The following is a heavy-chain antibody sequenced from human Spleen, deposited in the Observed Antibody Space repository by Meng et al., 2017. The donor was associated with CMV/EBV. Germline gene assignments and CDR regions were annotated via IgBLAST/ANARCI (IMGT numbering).Heavy chain of an antibody. CDR3: ARDQYDRTNWFDP. D-gene: IGHD1-14*01. CDR2: INPSGGT. Sequence: CKASGYNFIDYYMHWVRQAPGQGLEWMGWINPSGGTKYAQKFQGRVTMTRDTSINTAYMELSRLRSDDTAVYYCARDQYDRTNWFDPWGQGTRVT. J-gene: IGHJ5*02. CDR1: GYNFIDYY. V-gene: IGHV1-2*02.